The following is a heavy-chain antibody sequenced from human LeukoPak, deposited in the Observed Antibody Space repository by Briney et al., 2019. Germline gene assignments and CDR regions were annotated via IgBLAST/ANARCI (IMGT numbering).Heavy chain of an antibody. CDR3: ATGTGGSYTWGTYYFDY. J-gene: IGHJ4*02. Sequence: GSLVLSCAAAGLFFSSAMNWVRQAPGKGLEWVSGISGSGDRTYYGDSVKGRFTISRDNSKNTLYLQMNSLRAEDTAVYYCATGTGGSYTWGTYYFDYWGQGALVTVSS. CDR1: GLFFSSA. CDR2: ISGSGDRT. V-gene: IGHV3-23*01. D-gene: IGHD1-26*01.